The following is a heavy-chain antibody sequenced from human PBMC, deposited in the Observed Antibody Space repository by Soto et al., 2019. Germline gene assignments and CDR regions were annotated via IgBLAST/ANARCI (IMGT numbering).Heavy chain of an antibody. Sequence: EVQLLESGGGLVQPGGSLRLSCAASGFTFSSYAMSWVRQAPGKGLEWVSAISGSGGSTYYADSVKGRFTISRDNSKNTLYLQMNSLRAEDTAVYYCAKISGPFVVVPAATSGANDYWGQGTLVTVSS. CDR3: AKISGPFVVVPAATSGANDY. D-gene: IGHD2-2*01. CDR1: GFTFSSYA. J-gene: IGHJ4*02. CDR2: ISGSGGST. V-gene: IGHV3-23*01.